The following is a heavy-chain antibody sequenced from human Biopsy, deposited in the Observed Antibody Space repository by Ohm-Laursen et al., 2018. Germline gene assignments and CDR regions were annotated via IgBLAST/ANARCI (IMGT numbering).Heavy chain of an antibody. CDR3: ARMEQPHDY. V-gene: IGHV1-2*06. CDR2: INPNSGDT. Sequence: EASVKVSCKASGYPFSNYYLFWVRQAPGQGLEWMGRINPNSGDTVFARNFQGRVTMTRDTAISTVYMDLRNLRPDDTAVYFCARMEQPHDYWGQGTLVTVPS. D-gene: IGHD6-13*01. CDR1: GYPFSNYY. J-gene: IGHJ4*02.